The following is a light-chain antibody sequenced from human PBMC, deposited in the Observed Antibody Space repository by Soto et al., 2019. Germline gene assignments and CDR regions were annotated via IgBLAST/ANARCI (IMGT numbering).Light chain of an antibody. CDR1: QSVSSK. V-gene: IGKV3-15*01. J-gene: IGKJ1*01. Sequence: EIVLTQSPGTLSVSQGERATLSCRASQSVSSKLAWYQQKPGQAPRLLFYGASTGATGIPARFSGSGSETEFILSISSLQSEDFAVYYCQQYNNWPGTFGQGTKVEIK. CDR2: GAS. CDR3: QQYNNWPGT.